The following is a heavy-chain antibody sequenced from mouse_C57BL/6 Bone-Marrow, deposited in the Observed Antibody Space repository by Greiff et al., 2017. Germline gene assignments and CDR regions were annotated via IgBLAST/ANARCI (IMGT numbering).Heavy chain of an antibody. CDR3: AYRYDWYFDV. J-gene: IGHJ1*01. CDR2: INPSTGYT. D-gene: IGHD2-14*01. CDR1: GYTFTSYW. Sequence: VQRVESGAELAKPGASVKMSCKASGYTFTSYWMHWVKQRPGQGLEWIGYINPSTGYTEYNQKFKDKATLTADKSSSIAYMQLSSLTSEDSAVYYCAYRYDWYFDVWGAGTTVTVSS. V-gene: IGHV1-7*01.